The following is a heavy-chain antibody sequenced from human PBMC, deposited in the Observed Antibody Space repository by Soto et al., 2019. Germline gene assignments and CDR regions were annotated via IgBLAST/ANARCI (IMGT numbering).Heavy chain of an antibody. D-gene: IGHD3-3*01. CDR1: GFTFSSYG. J-gene: IGHJ4*02. CDR2: IWYDGSNK. Sequence: GGSLRLSCAASGFTFSSYGMHWVRQAPGKGLEWVAVIWYDGSNKYYADSVKGRFTISRDNSKNTLYLQMNSLRAEDTAVYYCARDAAALGFLEWSRPSFFDYWGQGTLGTVS. V-gene: IGHV3-33*01. CDR3: ARDAAALGFLEWSRPSFFDY.